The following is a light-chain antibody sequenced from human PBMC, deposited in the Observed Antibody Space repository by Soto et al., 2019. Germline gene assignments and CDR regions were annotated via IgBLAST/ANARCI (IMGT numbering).Light chain of an antibody. CDR1: QSVGSN. V-gene: IGKV3-15*01. Sequence: EIVMTQSPATLSVSPGERATLSCRASQSVGSNLAWYQQKPGQAPRLLIYGTSTRATGIPARFSGSGSGTEFTLTISILQSEDFAVYYCQQYNNWPSITFGQGTRLEIK. J-gene: IGKJ5*01. CDR2: GTS. CDR3: QQYNNWPSIT.